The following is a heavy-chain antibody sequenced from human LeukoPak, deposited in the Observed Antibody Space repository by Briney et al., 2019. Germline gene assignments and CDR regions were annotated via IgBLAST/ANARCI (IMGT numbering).Heavy chain of an antibody. J-gene: IGHJ4*02. Sequence: GGSLRLSCAASGFSFSSSWMTWVRQAPGKGLEWWANIKGDGSDENYVDSVKGRFTISRDNAKNSLFLQMSSLRGEDTALYYCATEHWGPNSWGQGTLVTVSS. D-gene: IGHD3-16*01. CDR1: GFSFSSSW. CDR3: ATEHWGPNS. V-gene: IGHV3-7*01. CDR2: IKGDGSDE.